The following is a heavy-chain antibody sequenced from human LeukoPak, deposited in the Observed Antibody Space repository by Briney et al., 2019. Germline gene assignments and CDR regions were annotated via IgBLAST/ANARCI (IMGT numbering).Heavy chain of an antibody. D-gene: IGHD3-22*01. J-gene: IGHJ4*02. Sequence: PGGSLRLSCAASGFTFSSYAMSWVRQAPGKGLEWVSAISGSGGSTYYADSVKGRFTISRDNSKNMVYLQMNSLGAEDTAVYYCAKGHYYDSSGYYGYWGQGTLVTVSS. CDR1: GFTFSSYA. CDR2: ISGSGGST. V-gene: IGHV3-23*01. CDR3: AKGHYYDSSGYYGY.